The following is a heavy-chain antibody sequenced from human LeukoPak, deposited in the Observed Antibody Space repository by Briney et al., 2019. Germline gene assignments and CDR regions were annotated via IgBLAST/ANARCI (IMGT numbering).Heavy chain of an antibody. Sequence: GGSLRLSCAASGFIFSGYGMHWVRQAPGKGLEWVTFIRYDGSNKYYVDSVKGRFTISRDNSKNILYLQMNSLSSEDTAVYYCAKEGTASKPSDLDYWGQGTLVTVSS. D-gene: IGHD1/OR15-1a*01. V-gene: IGHV3-30*02. CDR2: IRYDGSNK. CDR1: GFIFSGYG. J-gene: IGHJ4*02. CDR3: AKEGTASKPSDLDY.